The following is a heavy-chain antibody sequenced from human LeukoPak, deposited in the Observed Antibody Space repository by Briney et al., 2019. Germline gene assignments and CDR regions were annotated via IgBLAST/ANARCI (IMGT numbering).Heavy chain of an antibody. CDR3: AKSRGYCSGGSCYSDY. CDR2: ISGSGGDT. D-gene: IGHD2-15*01. Sequence: AGGSLRLSCAASGFTFSSYAMSWVRQAPGKGLEWVSAISGSGGDTYFADSVKGRFTISRDNSKNTLYLQMNSLRAEDTAVYYCAKSRGYCSGGSCYSDYWGQGTLVTVSS. V-gene: IGHV3-23*01. J-gene: IGHJ4*02. CDR1: GFTFSSYA.